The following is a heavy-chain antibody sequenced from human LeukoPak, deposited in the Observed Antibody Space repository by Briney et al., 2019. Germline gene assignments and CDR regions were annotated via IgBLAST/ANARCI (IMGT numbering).Heavy chain of an antibody. J-gene: IGHJ4*02. V-gene: IGHV1-18*01. CDR2: ISAYNGNT. CDR1: GYTFTSYG. CDR3: ARDRAAGPQVYFDY. D-gene: IGHD6-13*01. Sequence: GASVKVSCKASGYTFTSYGISWVRQAPGQGLEWMGWISAYNGNTNYAQKLQGRVTMTTDTSTSTAYMELRSLRSDDTAVYHCARDRAAGPQVYFDYWGQGTLVTVSS.